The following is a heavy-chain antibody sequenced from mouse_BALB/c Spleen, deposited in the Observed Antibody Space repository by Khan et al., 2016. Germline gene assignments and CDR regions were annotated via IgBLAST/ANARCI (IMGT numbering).Heavy chain of an antibody. CDR1: GFTFSDYY. CDR3: ARTYGNYGYFDV. CDR2: LSDGGAYT. V-gene: IGHV5-4*02. D-gene: IGHD1-1*02. Sequence: EVALVESGGGLVKPGGSLKLSCAASGFTFSDYYMYWVRQTPEKRLEWVATLSDGGAYTYYPDSVKGRFTISRDNAKNNLYLQMSSLKSEDTAMYYCARTYGNYGYFDVWGAGTTVTVSS. J-gene: IGHJ1*01.